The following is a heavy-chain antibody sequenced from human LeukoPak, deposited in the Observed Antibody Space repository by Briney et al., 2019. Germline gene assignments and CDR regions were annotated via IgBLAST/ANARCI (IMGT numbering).Heavy chain of an antibody. Sequence: PGGSLRLSCAASGFTFSSYWMSWVRQAPGKGLEWVANIKQDGSEKYYVDSVKGRFTISRDNAKNSLYLQMNSLRAEDTAVYYCARSTASSSWYEASFDYWGQGTLVTVSS. CDR1: GFTFSSYW. J-gene: IGHJ4*02. V-gene: IGHV3-7*01. D-gene: IGHD6-13*01. CDR3: ARSTASSSWYEASFDY. CDR2: IKQDGSEK.